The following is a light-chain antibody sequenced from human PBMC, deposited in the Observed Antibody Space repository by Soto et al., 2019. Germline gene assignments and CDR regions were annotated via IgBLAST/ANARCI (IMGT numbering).Light chain of an antibody. CDR3: SSYAGIDNLAV. CDR2: EVS. CDR1: SSDLGAYNY. J-gene: IGLJ2*01. Sequence: QSALTQPPSASGSPGQSVTISCTGTSSDLGAYNYVSWYQQRPDKAPKLMIYEVSKRPSGVPDRFSGSKSGNTASLTVSGLQAEDEADYYSSSYAGIDNLAVFGGGTKLTVL. V-gene: IGLV2-8*01.